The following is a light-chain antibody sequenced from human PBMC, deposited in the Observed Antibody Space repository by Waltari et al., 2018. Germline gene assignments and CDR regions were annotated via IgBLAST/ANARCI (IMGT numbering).Light chain of an antibody. Sequence: EIVLTQSPATLSLSPVERATLSCRASQSVSSYLAWYQQKPGQAPRLLIYDASNRATGIPARFSVSGSGTDFTLTISSLEPEDFAVYYCQQRSNWPITFGQGTRLEIK. CDR2: DAS. J-gene: IGKJ5*01. CDR3: QQRSNWPIT. V-gene: IGKV3-11*01. CDR1: QSVSSY.